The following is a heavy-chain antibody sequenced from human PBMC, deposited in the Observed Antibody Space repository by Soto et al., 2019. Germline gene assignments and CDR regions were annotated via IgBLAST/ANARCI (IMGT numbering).Heavy chain of an antibody. CDR3: ARDLSGGSYIDY. J-gene: IGHJ4*02. D-gene: IGHD2-15*01. V-gene: IGHV4-31*03. Sequence: QVQLQESGPALVKPSQTLSLTCTVSGGSISSGGYYWSWIRQHPGKGLEWIGYIYYSGSTYYNPSLKSRVTISVDTSKNQFSLKLSSVTAADTAVYYCARDLSGGSYIDYWGQGTLVTVSS. CDR2: IYYSGST. CDR1: GGSISSGGYY.